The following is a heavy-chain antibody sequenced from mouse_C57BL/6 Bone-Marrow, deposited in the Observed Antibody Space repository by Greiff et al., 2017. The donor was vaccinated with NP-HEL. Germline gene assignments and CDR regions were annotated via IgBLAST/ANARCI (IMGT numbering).Heavy chain of an antibody. Sequence: QVQLQQPGAELVMPGASVKLSCKASGYTFTSYWMHWVKQRPGQGLEWIGEIDPSDSYTNYNQKFKGKSTLTVDKSSSTAYMQLSSLTSVDSAVYYCARDRDYGNYLYAMDYWGQGTSVTVSS. V-gene: IGHV1-69*01. CDR1: GYTFTSYW. J-gene: IGHJ4*01. CDR3: ARDRDYGNYLYAMDY. D-gene: IGHD2-1*01. CDR2: IDPSDSYT.